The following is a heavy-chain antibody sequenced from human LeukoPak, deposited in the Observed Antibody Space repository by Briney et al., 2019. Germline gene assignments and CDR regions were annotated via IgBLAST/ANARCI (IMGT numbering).Heavy chain of an antibody. CDR2: ISYDGSNK. J-gene: IGHJ6*02. CDR1: GFTFSSYA. CDR3: ARDTFGAGSPFHYYGMDV. Sequence: GGSLRLSCAASGFTFSSYAMHWVRQAPGKGLEWVAVISYDGSNKYYADSVKGRFTISRDNSKNTLYLQMNSLKTEDTAVYYCARDTFGAGSPFHYYGMDVWGQGTTVTVSS. V-gene: IGHV3-30-3*01. D-gene: IGHD3-10*01.